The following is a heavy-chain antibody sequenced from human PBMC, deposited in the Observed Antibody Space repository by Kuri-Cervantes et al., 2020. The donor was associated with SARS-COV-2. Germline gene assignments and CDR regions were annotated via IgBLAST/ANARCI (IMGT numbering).Heavy chain of an antibody. J-gene: IGHJ4*02. Sequence: SETLSLTCTVSGGSISSYYWSWIRQPPGKGLEWIGYIYYSGSTNYNPSLKSRVAISVDRSKNNFSLSLTSVTAADTAVYYCARGGGLVDPLFDSWGQGSLVTVSS. D-gene: IGHD2-8*02. CDR3: ARGGGLVDPLFDS. CDR1: GGSISSYY. V-gene: IGHV4-59*01. CDR2: IYYSGST.